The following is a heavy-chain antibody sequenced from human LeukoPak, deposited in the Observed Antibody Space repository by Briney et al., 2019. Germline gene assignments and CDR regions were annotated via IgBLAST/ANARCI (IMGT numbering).Heavy chain of an antibody. J-gene: IGHJ4*02. V-gene: IGHV4-59*02. CDR3: TRGGGLGYCTGSSCYSDY. CDR2: IYYSGSS. CDR1: GDSVSSKY. Sequence: KPSETLSLTCTVSGDSVSSKYWTWIRQPPGKGLEWIGYIYYSGSSNYNPSLRSRVTISLDTSKNQFYLKLTSVTAVDAAVYYCTRGGGLGYCTGSSCYSDYWGQGILVTVSS. D-gene: IGHD2-15*01.